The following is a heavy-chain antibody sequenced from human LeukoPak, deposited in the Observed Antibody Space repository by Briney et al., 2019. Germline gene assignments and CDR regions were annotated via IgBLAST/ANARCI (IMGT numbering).Heavy chain of an antibody. J-gene: IGHJ4*02. CDR2: IITIFGTA. V-gene: IGHV1-69*13. Sequence: SVKVSCKASGGTFSSYAISWVRQAPGQGLEWMGGIITIFGTANYAQKFQGRVTITADESTSTAYMELSSLRSEDTAVYYCAYVRGYSGPGDYWGQGTLVTVSS. CDR3: AYVRGYSGPGDY. D-gene: IGHD5-12*01. CDR1: GGTFSSYA.